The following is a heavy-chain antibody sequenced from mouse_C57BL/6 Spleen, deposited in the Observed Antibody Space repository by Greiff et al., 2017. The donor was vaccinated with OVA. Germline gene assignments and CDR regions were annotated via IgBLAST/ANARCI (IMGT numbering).Heavy chain of an antibody. CDR2: IYPGDGDT. V-gene: IGHV1-82*01. J-gene: IGHJ4*01. Sequence: VQLVESGPELVKPGASVKISCKASGYAFSSSWMNWVKQRPGKGLEWIGRIYPGDGDTNYNGKFKGKATLTADKSSSTAYMQLSSLTSEDSAVYFCAHSNPYAMDYWGQGTSVTVSS. D-gene: IGHD2-5*01. CDR1: GYAFSSSW. CDR3: AHSNPYAMDY.